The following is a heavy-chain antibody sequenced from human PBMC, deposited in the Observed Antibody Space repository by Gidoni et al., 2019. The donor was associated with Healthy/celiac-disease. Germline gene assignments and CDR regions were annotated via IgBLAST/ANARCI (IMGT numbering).Heavy chain of an antibody. Sequence: EVQLLESGGGLVQPGGSLRLSCAASGFPFSSYAMSWVRQAPGKGLEWVSAISGSGGSTYYADSVKGRFTISRDNSKNTLYLQMNSLRAEDTAVYYCAKAGGHGVAFDIWGQGTMVTVSS. CDR1: GFPFSSYA. CDR2: ISGSGGST. J-gene: IGHJ3*02. V-gene: IGHV3-23*01. D-gene: IGHD2-8*02. CDR3: AKAGGHGVAFDI.